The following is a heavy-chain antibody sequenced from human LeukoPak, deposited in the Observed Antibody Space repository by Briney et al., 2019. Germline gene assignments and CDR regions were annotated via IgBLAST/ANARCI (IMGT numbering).Heavy chain of an antibody. Sequence: PGGSLRLSCAASGFTFSSYGMHWVRQAPGKGLEWVAFIRYDGSNKYYADSVKGRFTISRDNAKNSLFLQMNSLRAEDTAVYYCAREGRLSPTTVYYYMDVWGKGTTVTVSS. CDR2: IRYDGSNK. CDR1: GFTFSSYG. V-gene: IGHV3-30*02. CDR3: AREGRLSPTTVYYYMDV. J-gene: IGHJ6*03. D-gene: IGHD1-1*01.